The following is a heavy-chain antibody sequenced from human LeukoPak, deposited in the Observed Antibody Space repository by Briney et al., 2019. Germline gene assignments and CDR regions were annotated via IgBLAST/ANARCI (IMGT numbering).Heavy chain of an antibody. CDR2: ISYDASNK. Sequence: GGSLRLSCAASGLTFSSYGMHWVRQAPGKGLEWVAVISYDASNKYYADSVKGRFTISRDNSKNTLYLQMNSLRAEDTAVYYCAKAAIDCSGGSCYSFGYYYGMDVWGQGTTVTVSS. CDR1: GLTFSSYG. J-gene: IGHJ6*02. V-gene: IGHV3-30*18. CDR3: AKAAIDCSGGSCYSFGYYYGMDV. D-gene: IGHD2-15*01.